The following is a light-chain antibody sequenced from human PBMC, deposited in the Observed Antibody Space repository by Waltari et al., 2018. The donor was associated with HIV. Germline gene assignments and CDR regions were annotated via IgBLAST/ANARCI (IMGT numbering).Light chain of an antibody. Sequence: SYELTQPPSVSVSPGQTARITCSGDALPNQYAHWYQQKPGQAPVLVIYKDSERPSGIPERFSGSSSGTTVTLTISGVQAEDEADYYCQSADSSGTFHVVFGGGTKLTVL. CDR1: ALPNQY. CDR2: KDS. CDR3: QSADSSGTFHVV. V-gene: IGLV3-25*03. J-gene: IGLJ2*01.